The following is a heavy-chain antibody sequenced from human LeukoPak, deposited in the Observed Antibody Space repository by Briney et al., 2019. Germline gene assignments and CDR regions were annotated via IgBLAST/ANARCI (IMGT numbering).Heavy chain of an antibody. Sequence: SETLSLTCTVSGGSITSYYWSWIRQPPGRGLEWIGYIYYTGTTNYNPSLRSRVSISLDTSNQFSLKLRSVTAADTAVYYCARVAYYRGSGSYIFDLWGQGTLVTVSS. V-gene: IGHV4-59*08. CDR3: ARVAYYRGSGSYIFDL. J-gene: IGHJ4*02. CDR2: IYYTGTT. CDR1: GGSITSYY. D-gene: IGHD3-10*01.